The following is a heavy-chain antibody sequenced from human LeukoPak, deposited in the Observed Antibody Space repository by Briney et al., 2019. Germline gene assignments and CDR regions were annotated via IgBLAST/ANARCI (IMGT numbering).Heavy chain of an antibody. CDR2: IWYDGSNK. J-gene: IGHJ4*02. D-gene: IGHD2-2*01. V-gene: IGHV3-33*01. CDR1: GFTFSSYG. CDR3: ARALVVVPAAHFDY. Sequence: GGSLRLSCAASGFTFSSYGTHWVRQAPGKGLEWVAVIWYDGSNKYYADSVKGRFTISRDNSKNTLYLQMNSLRAEDTAVYYCARALVVVPAAHFDYWGQGTLVTVSS.